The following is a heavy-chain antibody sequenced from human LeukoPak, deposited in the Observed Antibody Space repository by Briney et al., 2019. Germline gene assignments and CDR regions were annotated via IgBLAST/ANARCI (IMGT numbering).Heavy chain of an antibody. Sequence: SETLSLTCAVSGASISSDKWWSSVRQPPGQGLEWIGEINHSGNTNYSPSLKSRVTMSTDKSKNEFSLRLTSVTAADTAVYYCARAGVWLPAVWGQGTLVTVSS. CDR1: GASISSDKW. J-gene: IGHJ4*02. CDR2: INHSGNT. CDR3: ARAGVWLPAV. V-gene: IGHV4-4*02. D-gene: IGHD3-9*01.